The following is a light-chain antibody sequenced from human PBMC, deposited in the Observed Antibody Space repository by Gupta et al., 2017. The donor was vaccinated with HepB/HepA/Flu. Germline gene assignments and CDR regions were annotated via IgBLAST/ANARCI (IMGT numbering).Light chain of an antibody. CDR3: QQDYDCPQT. Sequence: EIVMTQSPATLSVSPGERAVLSCRASQRISSNLVWYQQKPGQAPRLLIYDASSRASGIPARFSGSGSGTEFTLTISSLQSEDFAVFYCQQDYDCPQTFGQGTKLEVK. CDR2: DAS. J-gene: IGKJ1*01. V-gene: IGKV3-15*01. CDR1: QRISSN.